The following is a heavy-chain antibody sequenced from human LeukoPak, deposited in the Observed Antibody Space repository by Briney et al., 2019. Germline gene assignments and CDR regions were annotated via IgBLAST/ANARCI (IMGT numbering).Heavy chain of an antibody. V-gene: IGHV1-69*13. CDR1: GGTFSSYA. D-gene: IGHD3-10*01. CDR3: AREPITMVRGVIRSAFDI. Sequence: GASVKVSCKASGGTFSSYAISWVRQAPGQGLEWMGGIIPIFGTANYAQKFQGRVTITADESTSTAYMELSSLRSEDTAVYYCAREPITMVRGVIRSAFDIRGQGTMVTVSS. J-gene: IGHJ3*02. CDR2: IIPIFGTA.